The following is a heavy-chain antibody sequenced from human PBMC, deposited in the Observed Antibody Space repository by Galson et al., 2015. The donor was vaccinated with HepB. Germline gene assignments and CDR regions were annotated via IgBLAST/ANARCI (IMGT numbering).Heavy chain of an antibody. CDR3: ARGREPYYYYYGMDV. Sequence: SLRLSCAASGFTFSSYGMHWVRQAPGKGLEWVAVIWYDGSNKYYADSVKGRFTISRDNSKNTLYLQMNSLRAEDTAVYYCARGREPYYYYYGMDVWGQGTTVTVSS. V-gene: IGHV3-33*01. CDR2: IWYDGSNK. CDR1: GFTFSSYG. D-gene: IGHD1-26*01. J-gene: IGHJ6*02.